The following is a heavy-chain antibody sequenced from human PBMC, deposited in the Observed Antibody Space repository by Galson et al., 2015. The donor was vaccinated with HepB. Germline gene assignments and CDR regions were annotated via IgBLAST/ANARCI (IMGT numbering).Heavy chain of an antibody. CDR3: ARGKYDSSAYYYFDY. J-gene: IGHJ4*02. CDR1: GFIFSSYS. Sequence: SLRLSCAASGFIFSSYSMNWVRQAPGKGLEWVSSISSSSIYIYYADSVKGRFTISRDNAKNSLYLQMNSLRAEDTAVYYCARGKYDSSAYYYFDYWGQGTLVTVSS. D-gene: IGHD3-22*01. V-gene: IGHV3-21*01. CDR2: ISSSSIYI.